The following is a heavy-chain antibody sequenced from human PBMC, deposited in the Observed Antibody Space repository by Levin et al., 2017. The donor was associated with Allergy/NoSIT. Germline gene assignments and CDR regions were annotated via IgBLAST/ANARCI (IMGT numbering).Heavy chain of an antibody. Sequence: GGSLRLSCAASGFTFNTYTMNWVRQAPGKGLEWISYISTSGSPIYYADAVKGRFTISRDNAKNSLYLQMNSLRAEDTAVYYCARQFDHWGQGILVTVSS. CDR3: ARQFDH. V-gene: IGHV3-48*01. CDR2: ISTSGSPI. CDR1: GFTFNTYT. J-gene: IGHJ4*02.